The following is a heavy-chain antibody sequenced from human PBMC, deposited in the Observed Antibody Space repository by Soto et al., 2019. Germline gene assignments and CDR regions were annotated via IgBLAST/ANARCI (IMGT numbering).Heavy chain of an antibody. CDR1: TCTFGDYG. D-gene: IGHD2-21*01. CDR2: IRSKVDGGTT. J-gene: IGHJ5*01. V-gene: IGHV3-49*04. CDR3: TSAISVNWSDP. Sequence: SLRRSCKASTCTFGDYGMSWVRQAPGKGLGWVGSIRSKVDGGTTEYASSLKSRFTISRDDSKSIAYLQMNSLKTEATAVSYCTSAISVNWSDPWGQGTLVTASS.